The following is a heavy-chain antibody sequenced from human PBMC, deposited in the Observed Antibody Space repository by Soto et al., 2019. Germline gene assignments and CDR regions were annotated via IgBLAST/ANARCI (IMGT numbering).Heavy chain of an antibody. CDR1: GDTFGRNA. Sequence: QVHLVPSGPEVKGPGSSVKVSCKASGDTFGRNAIHWVRQAPGQGLEWMGGIIPMFPTTNYAQKVKGRLTIYADKSTSTAYMEMTSLRSEDTAVYYCTKDGDSADYGYWGQGTLVTVSS. V-gene: IGHV1-69*06. CDR2: IIPMFPTT. J-gene: IGHJ4*02. D-gene: IGHD2-21*01. CDR3: TKDGDSADYGY.